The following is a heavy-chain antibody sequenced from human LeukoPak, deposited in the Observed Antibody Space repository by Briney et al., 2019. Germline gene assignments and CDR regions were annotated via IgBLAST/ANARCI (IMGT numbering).Heavy chain of an antibody. J-gene: IGHJ3*01. CDR1: GFTVSSYG. CDR2: FSATDGSA. D-gene: IGHD6-13*01. V-gene: IGHV3-23*01. CDR3: AKARIAAAGTGAFDV. Sequence: GGSLRLSCAVSGFTVSSYGMTWVRQAPGKGLEWVSAFSATDGSAQYAESVKGRFTISRDNSKNSLYLQMNSLRDEDTAVYHCAKARIAAAGTGAFDVWGQGTMVTVSS.